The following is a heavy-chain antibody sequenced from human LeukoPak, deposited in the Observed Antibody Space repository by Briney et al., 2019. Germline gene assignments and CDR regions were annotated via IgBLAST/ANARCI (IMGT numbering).Heavy chain of an antibody. Sequence: SETLSLTCTVSGGSISSYYWSWIRQPPGKGLEWIGYIYYSGSTNYNPSLKSRVTISVDTSKNQFSLKLSSVTAADTAVYYCARADAYYYYGMDVWGQGTTVTVSS. J-gene: IGHJ6*02. CDR2: IYYSGST. CDR3: ARADAYYYYGMDV. CDR1: GGSISSYY. V-gene: IGHV4-59*01.